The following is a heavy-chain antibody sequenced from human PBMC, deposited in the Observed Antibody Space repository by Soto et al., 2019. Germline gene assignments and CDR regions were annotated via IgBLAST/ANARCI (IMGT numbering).Heavy chain of an antibody. V-gene: IGHV3-23*01. J-gene: IGHJ3*02. CDR1: GFIFSTYV. CDR3: AKGINI. Sequence: EVQVLESGGGLVQRGGSLRLSCAASGFIFSTYVMSWVRQAPGKGLEWVSAISGSGGSTYYADSMKGRFTISRDNSKNTLYLQMNSLRAEDTAIYYCAKGINIWGQGTMVTVSS. D-gene: IGHD3-16*01. CDR2: ISGSGGST.